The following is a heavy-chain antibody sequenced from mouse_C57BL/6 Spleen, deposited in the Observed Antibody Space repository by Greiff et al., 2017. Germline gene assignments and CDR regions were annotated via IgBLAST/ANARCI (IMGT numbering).Heavy chain of an antibody. CDR1: GYSITSGYY. Sequence: EVQLQQSGPGLVKPSQSLSLTCSVTGYSITSGYYWNWIRQFPGNKLEWMGYISYDGSNNYNPSLKNRISITRDTSKNPFFLKLNSVTTEDTATYYCATYYGSSYNYFDYWGQGTTLTVSS. J-gene: IGHJ2*01. D-gene: IGHD1-1*01. V-gene: IGHV3-6*01. CDR2: ISYDGSN. CDR3: ATYYGSSYNYFDY.